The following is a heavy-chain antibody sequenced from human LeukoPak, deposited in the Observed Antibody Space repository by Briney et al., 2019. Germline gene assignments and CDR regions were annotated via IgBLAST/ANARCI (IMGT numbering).Heavy chain of an antibody. Sequence: PSQTLSLTCTVSGGSISRGNFFWNWIRQRPGKGLEWIGFIRNSASAFYNTSLRSRATISVDTSKNQVSLNLTSVTAADTAVYYCARDGVHASDIFIWGQGTLVTVSS. CDR1: GGSISRGNFF. V-gene: IGHV4-31*03. CDR3: ARDGVHASDIFI. D-gene: IGHD3-9*01. CDR2: IRNSASA. J-gene: IGHJ4*02.